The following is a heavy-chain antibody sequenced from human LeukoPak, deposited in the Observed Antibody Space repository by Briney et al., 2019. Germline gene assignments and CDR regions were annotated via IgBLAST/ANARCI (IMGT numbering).Heavy chain of an antibody. Sequence: EASVKVSCKASGYTFTGYYMHWVRQAPGQGLEWMGWINPNSGGTNYAQKFQGRVTMTRDTSISTAYMELSRLRSDDTAVYYCARDEGDGIFVNVDYWGQGTLVTVSS. J-gene: IGHJ4*02. CDR2: INPNSGGT. CDR1: GYTFTGYY. CDR3: ARDEGDGIFVNVDY. V-gene: IGHV1-2*02.